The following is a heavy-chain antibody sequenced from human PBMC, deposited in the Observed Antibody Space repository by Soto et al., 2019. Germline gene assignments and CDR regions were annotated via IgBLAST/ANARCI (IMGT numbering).Heavy chain of an antibody. Sequence: EVQLAESGGGLVKPGGSLRLSCAASGFSFINAWMNWVRQAPGQGLEWVGRIYSRADGETTDYAAPVKGRFTISTDDSKSTLYLQLNSLKTDDTAVYYCTTRGHTYGNAFDIWAQGTMVTVSS. CDR3: TTRGHTYGNAFDI. V-gene: IGHV3-15*01. CDR1: GFSFINAW. D-gene: IGHD5-18*01. J-gene: IGHJ3*02. CDR2: IYSRADGETT.